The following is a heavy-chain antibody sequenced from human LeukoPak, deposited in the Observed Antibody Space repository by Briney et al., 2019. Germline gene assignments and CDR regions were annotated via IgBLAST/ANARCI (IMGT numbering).Heavy chain of an antibody. J-gene: IGHJ5*02. CDR3: ARGYTFTSNWFDP. V-gene: IGHV3-74*01. CDR2: INSDGTTT. D-gene: IGHD6-13*01. Sequence: GGSLRLSCAASGFTFSGYWMHWVRQVPGKGLVWVSRINSDGTTTVYEDSVKGRFTISRDNGKNTLYLQMNSLRGEDTAVYYCARGYTFTSNWFDPWGQGTLVTVSA. CDR1: GFTFSGYW.